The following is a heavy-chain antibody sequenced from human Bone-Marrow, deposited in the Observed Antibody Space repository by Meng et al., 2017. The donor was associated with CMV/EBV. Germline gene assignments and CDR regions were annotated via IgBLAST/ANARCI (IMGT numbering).Heavy chain of an antibody. CDR3: VGHQGGPREGVRLV. D-gene: IGHD3-10*01. CDR1: GIIFNTHG. Sequence: GESLKISCAASGIIFNTHGIHWLRQAPGKGLEWVAFTWLDGTERYNGNIVKGRFIGSRDKSKNTVFLQLSSLRVEDTAVYYCVGHQGGPREGVRLVWGQGTLVTVSS. J-gene: IGHJ4*02. CDR2: TWLDGTER. V-gene: IGHV3-30*02.